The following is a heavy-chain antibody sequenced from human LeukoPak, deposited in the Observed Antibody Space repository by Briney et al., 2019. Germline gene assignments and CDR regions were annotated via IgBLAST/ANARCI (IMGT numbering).Heavy chain of an antibody. V-gene: IGHV4-59*01. CDR3: ARGDCGGACSAFDY. Sequence: AETLTLTCTASGVSISSYYWSWIRQPPGKGLEWVGYIYYSGSTNYNPSLKSRVTISVDTSKNQFSLKLSSVTAADTAVYYCARGDCGGACSAFDYWGQGTLVTVSS. CDR2: IYYSGST. J-gene: IGHJ4*02. D-gene: IGHD2-21*02. CDR1: GVSISSYY.